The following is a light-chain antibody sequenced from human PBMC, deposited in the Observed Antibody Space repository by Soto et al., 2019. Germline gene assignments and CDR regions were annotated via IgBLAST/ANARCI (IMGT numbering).Light chain of an antibody. Sequence: QSALTQPPSASGTPGQRVTISCSGRSSNIGSNYVYWYQQLPGTAPKLLIYYNNQRPSGVPDRFSGSKSGTSASLAISGLRSEDEADYYCATWDDSLSGYVFXTGTKVTVL. CDR1: SSNIGSNY. CDR2: YNN. V-gene: IGLV1-47*02. CDR3: ATWDDSLSGYV. J-gene: IGLJ1*01.